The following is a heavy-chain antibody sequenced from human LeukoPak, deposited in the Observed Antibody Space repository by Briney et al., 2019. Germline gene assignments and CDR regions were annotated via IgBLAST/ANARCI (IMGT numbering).Heavy chain of an antibody. CDR2: ISSSSSYI. CDR1: GFTFSSYS. V-gene: IGHV3-21*01. Sequence: GGSLRLSCAASGFTFSSYSMNWVRQAPGKGLEWVSSISSSSSYIYYADSVKGRFTISRDNAKNSLYLQMNSLRAEDTAVYYCARVSKYQLPHDAFDIWGQGTMVTVSS. D-gene: IGHD2-2*01. J-gene: IGHJ3*02. CDR3: ARVSKYQLPHDAFDI.